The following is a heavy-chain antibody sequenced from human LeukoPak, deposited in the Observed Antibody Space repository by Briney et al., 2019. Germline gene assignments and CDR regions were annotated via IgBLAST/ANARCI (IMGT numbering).Heavy chain of an antibody. CDR2: IWSDGSNK. CDR3: VRASGSFDY. V-gene: IGHV3-33*01. CDR1: GFTFSDYG. D-gene: IGHD3-10*01. Sequence: GGSLRLSSAASGFTFSDYGIHSVREAPGKRLEWVAVIWSDGSNKYYADSVKGRFTISRDNSKKTLYLQMNSLRVEDTAVYYCVRASGSFDYWGQGTLVTVSS. J-gene: IGHJ4*02.